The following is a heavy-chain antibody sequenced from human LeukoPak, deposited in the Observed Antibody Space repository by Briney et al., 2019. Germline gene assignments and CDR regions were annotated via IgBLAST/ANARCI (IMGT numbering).Heavy chain of an antibody. D-gene: IGHD2-15*01. CDR3: ARGYCSGGSCQIPFDY. CDR1: GYTFTSYG. Sequence: SVKVSCKASGYTFTSYGISWVRQAPGQGLEWMGGIIPIFGTANYAQKFQGRVTITADESTSTAYMELSSLRSEDTAVYYCARGYCSGGSCQIPFDYWGQGTLVTVSS. CDR2: IIPIFGTA. V-gene: IGHV1-69*13. J-gene: IGHJ4*02.